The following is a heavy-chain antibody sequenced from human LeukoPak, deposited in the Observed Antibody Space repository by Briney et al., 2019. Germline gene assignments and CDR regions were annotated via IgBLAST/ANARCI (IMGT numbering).Heavy chain of an antibody. J-gene: IGHJ4*02. CDR2: LYTSGST. CDR3: ARGTVTTLFDY. CDR1: GGSISYYY. Sequence: KPWETLSLTFFVTGGSISYYYWSWIRQPAGKGLEWIGRLYTSGSTDYNPSLKSRVTMSVDTSKNQFSLKLRSVTAADTAVYYCARGTVTTLFDYWGQGTLVTVSS. D-gene: IGHD4-17*01. V-gene: IGHV4-4*07.